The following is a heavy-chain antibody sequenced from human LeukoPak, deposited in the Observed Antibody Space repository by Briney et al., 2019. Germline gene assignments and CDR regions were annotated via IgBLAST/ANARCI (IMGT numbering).Heavy chain of an antibody. J-gene: IGHJ4*02. CDR1: GGSISSSTYY. CDR3: ARIPGDRPDD. D-gene: IGHD7-27*01. Sequence: SETLSLTCTVSGGSISSSTYYWAWIRQPPGKGLEYIGNIYYSGSTYYNPSLKSRVTISIDTSKKQFSLNLKSVTAADTAVYYCARIPGDRPDDWGQGTLVTVS. V-gene: IGHV4-39*07. CDR2: IYYSGST.